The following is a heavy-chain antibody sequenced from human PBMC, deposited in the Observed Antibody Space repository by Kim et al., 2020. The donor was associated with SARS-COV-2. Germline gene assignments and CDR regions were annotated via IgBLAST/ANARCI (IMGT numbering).Heavy chain of an antibody. V-gene: IGHV4-34*01. J-gene: IGHJ4*02. CDR3: ARRLYSGYAKRGHFDY. Sequence: SETLSLTCAVYGGSFSGYYWSWIRQPPGKGLEWIGEINHSGSTNYNPSLKSRVTISVDTSKNQFSLKLSSVTAADTAVYYCARRLYSGYAKRGHFDYWGQGTLVTVSS. D-gene: IGHD5-12*01. CDR1: GGSFSGYY. CDR2: INHSGST.